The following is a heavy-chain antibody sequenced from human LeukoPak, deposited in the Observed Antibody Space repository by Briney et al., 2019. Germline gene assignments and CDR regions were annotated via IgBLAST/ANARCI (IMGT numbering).Heavy chain of an antibody. CDR2: IIPILGIA. V-gene: IGHV1-69*04. J-gene: IGHJ4*02. CDR3: ARESVDIVVVVAAYFDY. D-gene: IGHD2-15*01. CDR1: GGTFSSYA. Sequence: ASVKVSCKASGGTFSSYAISWVRQAPGQGLEWMGRIIPILGIANYAQKFQGRVTITADKSTSTAYMELSSLRSEDTAVYYCARESVDIVVVVAAYFDYWGQGTLVTVSS.